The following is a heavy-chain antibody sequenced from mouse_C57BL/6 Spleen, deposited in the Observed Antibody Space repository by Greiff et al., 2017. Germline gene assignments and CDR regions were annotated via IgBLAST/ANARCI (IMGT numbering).Heavy chain of an antibody. Sequence: VQLQQSGAELVKPGASVKLSCKASGYTFTSYWMHWVKQRPGQGLEWIGMIHPNSGSTNYNEKFKSKATLTVDKSSSTAYMQLSSLTSEDSAVYYCARGLYDGYYRYWYFDVWGTGTTVTVSS. V-gene: IGHV1-64*01. CDR2: IHPNSGST. J-gene: IGHJ1*03. D-gene: IGHD2-3*01. CDR1: GYTFTSYW. CDR3: ARGLYDGYYRYWYFDV.